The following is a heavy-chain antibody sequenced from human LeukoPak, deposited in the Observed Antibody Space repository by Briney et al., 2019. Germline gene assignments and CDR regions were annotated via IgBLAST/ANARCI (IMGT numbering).Heavy chain of an antibody. V-gene: IGHV4-31*03. CDR1: GGSISSGGYY. CDR3: ARDAYYYGMDV. Sequence: PSQTLSLTCTVSGGSISSGGYYWSWIRRHPGKSLVWIGYIYYSWTTYYNPSLKSRVTISVDTSKNQFSLKLSSVTAADTAVYYCARDAYYYGMDVWGQGTTVTVSS. J-gene: IGHJ6*02. CDR2: IYYSWTT.